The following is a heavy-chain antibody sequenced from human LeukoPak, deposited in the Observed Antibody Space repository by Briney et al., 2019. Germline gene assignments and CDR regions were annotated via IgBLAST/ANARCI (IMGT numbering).Heavy chain of an antibody. CDR1: GFTFSSYA. J-gene: IGHJ3*02. V-gene: IGHV3-30-3*01. CDR3: GKNRYSGSLSPFDI. Sequence: GGSLRLSCAASGFTFSSYAMHWVRQAPGKGLEWVAVISYDGSNKYYADSVKGRFTISRDNSKNTLYLQMNSLRAEDTAVYYCGKNRYSGSLSPFDIWGQGTMVTVSS. D-gene: IGHD1-26*01. CDR2: ISYDGSNK.